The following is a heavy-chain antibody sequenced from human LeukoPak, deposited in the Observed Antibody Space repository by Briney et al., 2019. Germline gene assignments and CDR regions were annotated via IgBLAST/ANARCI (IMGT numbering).Heavy chain of an antibody. CDR2: INPNSGGT. D-gene: IGHD6-19*01. CDR3: ARQVAGTFFDAFDI. V-gene: IGHV1-2*02. CDR1: GYTFTGYY. Sequence: ASVKVSCKASGYTFTGYYMHWVRQAPGQGLEWMGWINPNSGGTNYAQKFQGRVTMTRDTSISTAYMKLSRLRSDDTAVYYCARQVAGTFFDAFDIWGQGTMVTVSS. J-gene: IGHJ3*02.